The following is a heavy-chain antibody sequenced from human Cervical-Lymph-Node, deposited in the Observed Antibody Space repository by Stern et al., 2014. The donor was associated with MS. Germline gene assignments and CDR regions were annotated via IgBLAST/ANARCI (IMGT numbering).Heavy chain of an antibody. Sequence: QVQLVQSGAEVKKPGSSVKVSCKASGGTFTNYAISWVRQAPGQGLEWMGGIIPMFGTTNYAQKFQGRVTITADESTITAYMDLSSLRSEDTAVYYCTSATRTGNYGMDVWGQGTKVTVSS. J-gene: IGHJ6*02. CDR2: IIPMFGTT. CDR1: GGTFTNYA. V-gene: IGHV1-69*01. CDR3: TSATRTGNYGMDV. D-gene: IGHD1-1*01.